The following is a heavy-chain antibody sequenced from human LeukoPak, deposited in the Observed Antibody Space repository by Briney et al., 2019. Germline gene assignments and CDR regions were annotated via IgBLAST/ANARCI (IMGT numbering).Heavy chain of an antibody. V-gene: IGHV4-59*01. CDR1: GGSISSYY. Sequence: SETLSLTCTVSGGSISSYYWSWIRQPPGKGLEWIGYISYSGSTNYNPSLKSRVTISVDTSKNQFSLKLSSVTAADTAVYYCAREVVYGGPNFDYWGQGTLVTVSS. J-gene: IGHJ4*02. CDR3: AREVVYGGPNFDY. CDR2: ISYSGST. D-gene: IGHD4-23*01.